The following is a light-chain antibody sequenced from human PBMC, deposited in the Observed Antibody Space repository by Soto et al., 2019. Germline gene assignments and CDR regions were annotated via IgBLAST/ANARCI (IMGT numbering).Light chain of an antibody. CDR1: QSVSGN. Sequence: EIVMTQSPAILSVSPGERATLSCRASQSVSGNLAWYQQPPGQPPRLLIYAATTRAPGVPDRFSGSGSGTDFSLTISNLQAEDFAVYYCQQYNNWPPETFGQGTKLEIK. J-gene: IGKJ2*01. CDR3: QQYNNWPPET. CDR2: AAT. V-gene: IGKV3-15*01.